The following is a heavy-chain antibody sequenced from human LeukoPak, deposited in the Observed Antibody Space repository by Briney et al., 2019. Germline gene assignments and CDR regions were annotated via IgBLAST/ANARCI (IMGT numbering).Heavy chain of an antibody. CDR3: ARGKWQLVQAEVLDY. Sequence: GASVKVSCKASGGTFSSYAISWVRQAPGQGLEWMGGIIPIFGTANYAQKFQGRVTITADESTSTAYMELSSLRSEDTAVYYCARGKWQLVQAEVLDYWGQGTLVTVSS. D-gene: IGHD6-6*01. CDR1: GGTFSSYA. V-gene: IGHV1-69*13. CDR2: IIPIFGTA. J-gene: IGHJ4*02.